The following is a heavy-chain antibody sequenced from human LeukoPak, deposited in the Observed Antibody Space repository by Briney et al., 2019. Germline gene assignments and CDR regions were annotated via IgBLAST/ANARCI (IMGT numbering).Heavy chain of an antibody. Sequence: GGSLRLSSAASGFTFSSYAMSWVRQAPGKGLEWVSAISGSGGSTYYADSVKGRFTISRDNSKNTLYLQMNSLRAEDTAVYYCAKDGTYYDSSGYYYGSYFDYWGQGTLVAVSS. CDR1: GFTFSSYA. V-gene: IGHV3-23*01. J-gene: IGHJ4*02. D-gene: IGHD3-22*01. CDR3: AKDGTYYDSSGYYYGSYFDY. CDR2: ISGSGGST.